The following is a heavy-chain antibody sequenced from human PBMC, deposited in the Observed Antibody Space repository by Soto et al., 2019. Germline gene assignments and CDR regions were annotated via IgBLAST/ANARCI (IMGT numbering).Heavy chain of an antibody. CDR1: GYTFTSYG. Sequence: KVSCKASGYTFTSYGISWVRQAPGQGLEWMGGIIPIFGTANYAQKFQGRVTITADKSTSTAYMELSSLRSEDTAVYYCARDPLIGDILTGYYTYYYYGMDVWGQGTTVTVSS. J-gene: IGHJ6*02. CDR3: ARDPLIGDILTGYYTYYYYGMDV. V-gene: IGHV1-69*06. D-gene: IGHD3-9*01. CDR2: IIPIFGTA.